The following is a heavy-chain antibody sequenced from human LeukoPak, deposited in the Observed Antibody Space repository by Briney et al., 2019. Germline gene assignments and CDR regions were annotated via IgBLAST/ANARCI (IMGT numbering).Heavy chain of an antibody. CDR1: GGFNTHYY. D-gene: IGHD3-22*01. CDR2: FYHSGCT. Sequence: PSETLSLTCSVSGGFNTHYYWSWIRQPPGKGLEWIGYFYHSGCTNYNPSLKSRVTISVDTSKSHFSLKLSSVTAADTAVYYCARGQWLPVFDFWGQGTLVTVSS. CDR3: ARGQWLPVFDF. V-gene: IGHV4-59*01. J-gene: IGHJ4*02.